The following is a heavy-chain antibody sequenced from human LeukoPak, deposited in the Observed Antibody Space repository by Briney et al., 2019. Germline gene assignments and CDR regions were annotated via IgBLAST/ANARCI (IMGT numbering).Heavy chain of an antibody. CDR3: AREGTGAGDYYMDV. CDR1: GFTFSSYE. CDR2: ISSSSSYI. J-gene: IGHJ6*03. Sequence: GGSLRLSCAASGFTFSSYEMNWVRQAPGKGLEWVSSISSSSSYIYYADSVKGRFTISRDNAKNSLYLQMNSLRAEDTAVYYCAREGTGAGDYYMDVWGKGTTVTVSS. D-gene: IGHD3/OR15-3a*01. V-gene: IGHV3-21*01.